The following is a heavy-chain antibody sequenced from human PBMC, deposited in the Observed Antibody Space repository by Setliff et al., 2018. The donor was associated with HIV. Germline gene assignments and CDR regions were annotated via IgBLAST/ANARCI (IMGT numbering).Heavy chain of an antibody. CDR3: ARRRDGSSWFYFDF. V-gene: IGHV4-61*01. CDR1: GDSVSSRSYY. D-gene: IGHD6-13*01. Sequence: SETLSLTCTVSGDSVSSRSYYWSWIRQPPGKGLEWIGYIYYSGSTNYNPSLKSRVTISVDTSKNQFSLKLSSVTAADTAVYYCARRRDGSSWFYFDFWGQGTPVTVSS. J-gene: IGHJ4*02. CDR2: IYYSGST.